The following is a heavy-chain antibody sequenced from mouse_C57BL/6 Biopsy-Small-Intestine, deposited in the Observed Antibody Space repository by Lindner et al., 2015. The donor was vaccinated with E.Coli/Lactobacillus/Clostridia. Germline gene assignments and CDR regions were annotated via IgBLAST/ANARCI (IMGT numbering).Heavy chain of an antibody. CDR3: ASRLLRSFDY. V-gene: IGHV1-82*01. Sequence: VQLQESGAELAKPGASVKLSCKASGYAFSSSWMNWVKQWPGKGLEWIGRIYPGDGDTNYNGKFKGKAALTADKSSSTAYMQLSSLTSEDSAVYFCASRLLRSFDYWGQGTTLTVSS. CDR1: GYAFSSSW. J-gene: IGHJ2*01. CDR2: IYPGDGDT. D-gene: IGHD1-1*01.